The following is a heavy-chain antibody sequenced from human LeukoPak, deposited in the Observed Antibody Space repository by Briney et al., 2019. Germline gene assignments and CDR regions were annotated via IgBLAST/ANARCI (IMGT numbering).Heavy chain of an antibody. Sequence: GGSLRLSCAVSGFTFSSYWMHWVRQAPGKGLVWVSRISSDGSGTSYADSVKGRFTISRDNAKNTLYLQMNSLRVEDTAVYYCASHTGGNYYYYGMDVWGQGTTVTVSS. D-gene: IGHD3-16*01. J-gene: IGHJ6*02. CDR3: ASHTGGNYYYYGMDV. CDR2: ISSDGSGT. V-gene: IGHV3-74*01. CDR1: GFTFSSYW.